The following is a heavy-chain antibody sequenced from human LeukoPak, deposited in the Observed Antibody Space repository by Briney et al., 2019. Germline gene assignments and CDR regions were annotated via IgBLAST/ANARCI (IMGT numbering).Heavy chain of an antibody. CDR1: GGSFSGYY. V-gene: IGHV4-34*01. CDR3: ARVYYDFWSGYYRGYCYYMDV. D-gene: IGHD3-3*01. CDR2: INHSGST. Sequence: SETLSLTCAVYGGSFSGYYWSWIRQPPGKGLEWIGEINHSGSTNYNPSLKSRVTISVDTSKNQFSLKLSSVTAADTAVYYCARVYYDFWSGYYRGYCYYMDVWGKGTTVTVSS. J-gene: IGHJ6*03.